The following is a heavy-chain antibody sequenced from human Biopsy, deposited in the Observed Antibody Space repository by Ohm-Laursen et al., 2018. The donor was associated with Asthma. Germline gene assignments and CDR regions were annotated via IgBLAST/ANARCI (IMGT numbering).Heavy chain of an antibody. CDR1: GYTFIHFA. V-gene: IGHV1-3*01. CDR3: ARTYYDFLTGQVNDAFAL. D-gene: IGHD3-9*01. CDR2: INAGDGNT. Sequence: VSSVKVSCKISGYTFIHFAIHWVRQAPGQRLEWMGGINAGDGNTKYSQKFQGRVTITRDTSASTAYMDLRSLRSEDTAMYYCARTYYDFLTGQVNDAFALWGQGTMVTVSS. J-gene: IGHJ3*01.